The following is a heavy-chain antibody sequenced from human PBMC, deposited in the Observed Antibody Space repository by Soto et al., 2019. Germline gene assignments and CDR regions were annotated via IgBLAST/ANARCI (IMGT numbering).Heavy chain of an antibody. J-gene: IGHJ6*02. Sequence: PGGSLRLSCSASGFTFSSYAMHWVRQAPGKGLEYVSAISSNGGSTYYADSVKGRFTISRDNSKNTLYLQMSSLRAEDTAVYYCVKEYYDILSGYYSPYYYYGMDVWGQGTTVTVSS. CDR3: VKEYYDILSGYYSPYYYYGMDV. D-gene: IGHD3-9*01. CDR1: GFTFSSYA. CDR2: ISSNGGST. V-gene: IGHV3-64D*08.